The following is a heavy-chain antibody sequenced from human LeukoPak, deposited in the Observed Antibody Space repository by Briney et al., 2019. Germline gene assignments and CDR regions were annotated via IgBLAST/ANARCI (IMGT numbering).Heavy chain of an antibody. CDR1: VGTFSRYA. J-gene: IGHJ4*02. CDR2: IIPILGTA. CDR3: ARGHSGGGFFDY. Sequence: SVKVSCKASVGTFSRYAINWVRQAPGQGLEWMGGIIPILGTAKYAQKFQGRVTITADESTSTAYMELSRLRAEDTAVYYCARGHSGGGFFDYWGQGTLVTVSS. D-gene: IGHD2-15*01. V-gene: IGHV1-69*13.